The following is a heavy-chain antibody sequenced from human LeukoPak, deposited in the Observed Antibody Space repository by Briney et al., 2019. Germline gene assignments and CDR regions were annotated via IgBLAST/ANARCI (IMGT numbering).Heavy chain of an antibody. CDR2: INHSGST. CDR1: GGSFSGYY. D-gene: IGHD7-27*01. Sequence: SETLSLTCAVYGGSFSGYYWSWIRQPPGKGLEWIGEINHSGSTNYNPSLKSRVTISVDTSKNQFSLKLSSVTAADTAVYYCATTATLNHWGGRAFDIWGQGTMVTVPS. J-gene: IGHJ3*02. CDR3: ATTATLNHWGGRAFDI. V-gene: IGHV4-34*01.